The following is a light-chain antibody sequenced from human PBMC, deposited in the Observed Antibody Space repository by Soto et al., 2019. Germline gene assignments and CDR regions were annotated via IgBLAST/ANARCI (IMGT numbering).Light chain of an antibody. CDR2: AAS. Sequence: DIQMTQSPSSLSASVGHRVTITCRASQSISTYLNWYQQKPGKAPKLLIYAASNLQSGVPSRFSGSGSGTEFTLTITSLQPDDFATYYGQQSASTGFFGPGTKVDIK. CDR3: QQSASTGF. CDR1: QSISTY. V-gene: IGKV1-39*01. J-gene: IGKJ3*01.